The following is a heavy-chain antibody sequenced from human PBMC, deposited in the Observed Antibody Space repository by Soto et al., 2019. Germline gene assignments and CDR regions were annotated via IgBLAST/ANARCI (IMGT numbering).Heavy chain of an antibody. CDR1: GFTFRSYV. Sequence: QVQLVESGGGVVQPGTSLRVSCVASGFTFRSYVIHWVRQAPGKGLEWVALTSYDGSNKYYGDSVRGRFTISRDNSRNTVDLQMDSLTVEYTALYYCARWGTTGGLDVWGQGTLVSVSS. V-gene: IGHV3-30*19. CDR3: ARWGTTGGLDV. D-gene: IGHD3-16*01. J-gene: IGHJ1*01. CDR2: TSYDGSNK.